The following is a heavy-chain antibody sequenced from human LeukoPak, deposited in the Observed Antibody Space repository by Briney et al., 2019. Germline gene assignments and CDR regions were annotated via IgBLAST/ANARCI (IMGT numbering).Heavy chain of an antibody. D-gene: IGHD1-26*01. CDR1: GGSISSSSYY. J-gene: IGHJ4*02. Sequence: SETLSLTCTVSGGSISSSSYYWGWIRQPPGKGLEWIGSIYYSGSTYYNPSLKSRVTISVDTSKNQFSLKLSSVTAADTAVYYCASNTPSGSYLSYNFDYWGQGTLVTVSS. CDR2: IYYSGST. V-gene: IGHV4-39*07. CDR3: ASNTPSGSYLSYNFDY.